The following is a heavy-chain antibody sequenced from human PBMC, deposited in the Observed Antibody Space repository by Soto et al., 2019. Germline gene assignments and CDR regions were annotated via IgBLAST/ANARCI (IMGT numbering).Heavy chain of an antibody. CDR2: IIPIFGTA. CDR1: GGTFSSYA. V-gene: IGHV1-69*13. Sequence: SVKVSCKASGGTFSSYAISWVRQAPGQGLEWMGGIIPIFGTANYAQKFQGRVTITADESTSTAYMELSSLRSEDTAVYYCARGYSYGSPWYYFDYWGQGTLVTVSS. J-gene: IGHJ4*02. CDR3: ARGYSYGSPWYYFDY. D-gene: IGHD5-18*01.